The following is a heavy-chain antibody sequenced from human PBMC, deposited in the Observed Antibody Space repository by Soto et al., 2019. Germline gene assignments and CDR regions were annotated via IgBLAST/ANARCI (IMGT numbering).Heavy chain of an antibody. CDR3: ARELSEGYSGYGYYYGMDV. CDR1: GGTFSSYA. V-gene: IGHV1-69*01. J-gene: IGHJ6*02. CDR2: IIPIFGTA. D-gene: IGHD5-12*01. Sequence: QVQLVQSGAEVKKPGSSVKVSCKASGGTFSSYAISWVRQAPGQGLEWMGGIIPIFGTANYAQKFQGRVTITADESTSTAYMELSSLRSEDTAVYYCARELSEGYSGYGYYYGMDVWGQGPTVTVSS.